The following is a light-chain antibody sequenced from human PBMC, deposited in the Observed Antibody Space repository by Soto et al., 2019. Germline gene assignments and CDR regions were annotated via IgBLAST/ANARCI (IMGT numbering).Light chain of an antibody. V-gene: IGLV2-23*02. CDR3: CSYAGGNTFV. CDR1: TTDVATYDL. Sequence: QSALTQPASVSGSPGQSITISCAGTTTDVATYDLVSWYQHHPGTAPKVILYEVTKRRSGVSNRFSGSKSGNTASLTISGLQPEDEADYFCCSYAGGNTFVFGGGTKLTVL. CDR2: EVT. J-gene: IGLJ2*01.